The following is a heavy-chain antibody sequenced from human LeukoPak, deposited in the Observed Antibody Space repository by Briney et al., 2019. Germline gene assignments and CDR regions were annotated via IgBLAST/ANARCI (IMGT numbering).Heavy chain of an antibody. Sequence: PSETLSLTCTVSGGSISSSSYYWGWIRQPPGKGLEWIGSIYYSGSTYYNPSLKSRVTISVDTSKNQFSLKLSSVTAADTAVYYCARDWGSSTSPNWFDPWGQGTLVTVSS. D-gene: IGHD2-2*01. CDR1: GGSISSSSYY. CDR3: ARDWGSSTSPNWFDP. V-gene: IGHV4-39*07. J-gene: IGHJ5*02. CDR2: IYYSGST.